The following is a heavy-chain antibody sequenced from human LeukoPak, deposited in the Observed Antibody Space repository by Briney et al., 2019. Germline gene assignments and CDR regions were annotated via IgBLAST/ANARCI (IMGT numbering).Heavy chain of an antibody. J-gene: IGHJ3*02. Sequence: GGSLRLSCAASGFTVSSNYMSWVRQAPGKGLEWVSIIYSGGSTYYADSVKGRFTISRDSLKNTLYLQMNSLRAEDTAVYYCAKGGVVTQQDAFDIWGQGTMVTVSS. V-gene: IGHV3-53*01. D-gene: IGHD3-22*01. CDR2: IYSGGST. CDR1: GFTVSSNY. CDR3: AKGGVVTQQDAFDI.